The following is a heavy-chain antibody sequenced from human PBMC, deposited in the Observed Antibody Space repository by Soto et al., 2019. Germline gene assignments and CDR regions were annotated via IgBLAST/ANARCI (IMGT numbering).Heavy chain of an antibody. CDR1: GGSISSGDYY. D-gene: IGHD6-19*01. Sequence: SETLSLTCTVSGGSISSGDYYWSWIRQPPGKGLECIGYIYYSGSTYYNPSLKSRVTISVDTSKNQFSLKLSSVTAADTAVYYCARAGFSSGWYFDYWGQGTLVTVSS. J-gene: IGHJ4*02. CDR3: ARAGFSSGWYFDY. V-gene: IGHV4-30-4*02. CDR2: IYYSGST.